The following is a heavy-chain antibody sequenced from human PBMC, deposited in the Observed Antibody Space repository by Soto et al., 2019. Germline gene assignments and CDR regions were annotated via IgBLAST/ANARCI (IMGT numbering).Heavy chain of an antibody. CDR3: VRVFDTYHFAW. D-gene: IGHD3-9*01. CDR1: GFTFSTYG. CDR2: IWSDGSNK. Sequence: GGSLRLSCAASGFTFSTYGMHWVRQAPGKGLEWVALIWSDGSNKYYADSVKGRFTISRDNSKKTLYLQMNSLRAEDTAVYYCVRVFDTYHFAWWGQGNMVTVPS. V-gene: IGHV3-33*01. J-gene: IGHJ4*02.